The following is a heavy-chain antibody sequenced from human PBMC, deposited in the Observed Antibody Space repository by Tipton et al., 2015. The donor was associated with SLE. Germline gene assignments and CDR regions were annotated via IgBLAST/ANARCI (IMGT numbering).Heavy chain of an antibody. CDR3: ARVGYFDFLLDY. J-gene: IGHJ4*02. Sequence: TLSLTCTVSGGSISSGDYYWSWIRQPPGKGLEWIGYIYYSGSTYYNPSLKSRVTISVDTSKNQFSLKLSSVTAADTAVYYCARVGYFDFLLDYWGQGTLVTVSS. V-gene: IGHV4-30-4*01. CDR2: IYYSGST. CDR1: GGSISSGDYY. D-gene: IGHD3-9*01.